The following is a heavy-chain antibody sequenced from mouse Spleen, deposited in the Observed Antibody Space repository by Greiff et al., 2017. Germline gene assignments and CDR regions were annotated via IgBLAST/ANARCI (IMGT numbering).Heavy chain of an antibody. J-gene: IGHJ2*01. D-gene: IGHD2-12*01. CDR2: INSNGGST. CDR3: ARGGRPDYFDY. Sequence: EVKLVESGGGLVQPGGSLKLSCAASGFTFSSYGMSWVRQTPDKRLELVATINSNGGSTYYPDSVKGRFTISRDNAKNTLYLQMSSLKSEDTAMYYCARGGRPDYFDYWGQGTTLTVSS. V-gene: IGHV5-6-3*01. CDR1: GFTFSSYG.